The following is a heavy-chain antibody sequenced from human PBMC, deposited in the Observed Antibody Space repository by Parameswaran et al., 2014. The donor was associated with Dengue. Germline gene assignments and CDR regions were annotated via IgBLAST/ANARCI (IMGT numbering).Heavy chain of an antibody. CDR3: ARMAVSRGYYYDSSGYYRYYYYGMDV. V-gene: IGHV1-18*01. Sequence: WVRQAPGQGLEWMGWISAYNGNTNYAQKLQGRVTMTTDTSTSTAYMELRSLRSDDTAVYYCARMAVSRGYYYDSSGYYRYYYYGMDVWGQGTTVTVSS. J-gene: IGHJ6*02. D-gene: IGHD3-22*01. CDR2: ISAYNGNT.